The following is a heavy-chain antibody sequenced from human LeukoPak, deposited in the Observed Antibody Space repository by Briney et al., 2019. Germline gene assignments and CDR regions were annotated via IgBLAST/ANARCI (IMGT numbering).Heavy chain of an antibody. CDR2: IYYSGST. CDR3: ARSLGEYYDSSGYLDY. CDR1: GGSISSSSYY. D-gene: IGHD3-22*01. Sequence: SETLSLTCTVSGGSISSSSYYWGWIRQPPGKGLEWIGSIYYSGSTYYNPSLKSRVTISVDTSKNQFSLNLSSVTAADTAVYYCARSLGEYYDSSGYLDYWGQGTLVTVSS. V-gene: IGHV4-39*07. J-gene: IGHJ4*02.